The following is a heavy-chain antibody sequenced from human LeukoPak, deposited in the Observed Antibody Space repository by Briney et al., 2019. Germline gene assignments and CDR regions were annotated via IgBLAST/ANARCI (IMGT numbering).Heavy chain of an antibody. CDR2: IKSKTDGGTT. V-gene: IGHV3-15*01. J-gene: IGHJ6*04. CDR3: AIAVVPAAWPEVDV. Sequence: GGSLRLSCAASGFTFSNAWMSWVRQAPGKGLEWVGRIKSKTDGGTTDYAAPVKGRFTISRDDSKNTLYLQMNSLKTEDTAVYYCAIAVVPAAWPEVDVWGKGTTVTVSS. CDR1: GFTFSNAW. D-gene: IGHD2-2*01.